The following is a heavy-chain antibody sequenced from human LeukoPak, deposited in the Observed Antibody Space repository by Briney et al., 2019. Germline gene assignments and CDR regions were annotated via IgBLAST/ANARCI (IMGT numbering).Heavy chain of an antibody. CDR3: AYSSGSNLHIRIDY. Sequence: PSETLSLTCTVSGYSISSGYYWGWIRQPPGKGLEWIGSIYYSGSTYYNTSLKSRVTISVDTSKNQFSLKLSSVTAADTAVYYCAYSSGSNLHIRIDYWGQGTLVTVSS. CDR2: IYYSGST. V-gene: IGHV4-38-2*02. D-gene: IGHD3-10*01. CDR1: GYSISSGYY. J-gene: IGHJ4*02.